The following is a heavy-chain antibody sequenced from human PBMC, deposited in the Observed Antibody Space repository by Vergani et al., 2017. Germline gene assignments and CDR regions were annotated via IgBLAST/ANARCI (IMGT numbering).Heavy chain of an antibody. D-gene: IGHD6-6*01. CDR1: GFTFSSYA. J-gene: IGHJ4*02. CDR2: ISGSGGST. CDR3: AKEAHGLAARLFTSSPYFDY. V-gene: IGHV3-23*01. Sequence: EVQLLESGGGLVQPGGSLRLSCAASGFTFSSYAMSWVRQAPGKGLEWVSAISGSGGSTYYADSVKGRFTISRDKSKNTLYLQMNSLRAEDTAVYYCAKEAHGLAARLFTSSPYFDYWGQGTLVTVSS.